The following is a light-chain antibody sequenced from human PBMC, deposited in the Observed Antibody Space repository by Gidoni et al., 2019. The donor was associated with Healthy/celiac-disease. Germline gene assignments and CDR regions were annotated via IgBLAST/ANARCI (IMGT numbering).Light chain of an antibody. CDR1: SGHSSYA. CDR2: LNSDGSH. Sequence: QLVLTQSPSASASLGASDKLTCTLSSGHSSYAIAWHQQQPEKGPRYLMKLNSDGSHSKGDGIPDRFAGSSSGAERYLTISSLQSEDEADYYCQTWGTGIRVFGTGTKVTVL. CDR3: QTWGTGIRV. V-gene: IGLV4-69*01. J-gene: IGLJ1*01.